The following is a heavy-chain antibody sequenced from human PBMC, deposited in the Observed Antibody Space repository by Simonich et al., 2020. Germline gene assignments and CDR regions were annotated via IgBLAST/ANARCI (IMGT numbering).Heavy chain of an antibody. J-gene: IGHJ5*02. CDR2: IYYGGGT. D-gene: IGHD1-1*01. CDR1: GGSISSSSYY. Sequence: QLQLQESGPGLVKPSETLSLTCTVSGGSISSSSYYWGWIRQPPGKGLEWIGSIYYGGGTYYTPSLKSQVTISVDTSKNQFSLKLSSVTAADTAVYYCARRRFERGARTGWFDPWGQGTLVTVSS. V-gene: IGHV4-39*07. CDR3: ARRRFERGARTGWFDP.